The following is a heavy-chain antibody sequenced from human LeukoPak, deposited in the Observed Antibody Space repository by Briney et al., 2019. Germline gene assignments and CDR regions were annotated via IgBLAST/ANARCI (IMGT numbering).Heavy chain of an antibody. Sequence: SETLSLTCTVSGDSISSSSYYWGWIRQPPGKGLEWIGSIYYSGSTYYNPSLKSRLTISVDTSKDQFSLKLSSVTAADTAVYFCARHAVYCTNGVCYTRWFDPWGQGTLVTVSS. CDR1: GDSISSSSYY. CDR3: ARHAVYCTNGVCYTRWFDP. J-gene: IGHJ5*02. D-gene: IGHD2-8*01. V-gene: IGHV4-39*01. CDR2: IYYSGST.